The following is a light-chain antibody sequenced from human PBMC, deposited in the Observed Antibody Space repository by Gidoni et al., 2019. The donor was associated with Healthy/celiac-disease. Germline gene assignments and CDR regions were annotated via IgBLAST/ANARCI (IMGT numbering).Light chain of an antibody. J-gene: IGKJ1*01. CDR3: QQSYSTPRT. CDR1: QSISSY. CDR2: AAS. Sequence: DIQRTQSPSSLSASVGDRVTITCRASQSISSYLNWYQQKPGKAPKLLIYAASSLQSGVPSRLSGSGSGTDFTLTISSLQPADVATYYCQQSYSTPRTFGQGTKVEIK. V-gene: IGKV1-39*01.